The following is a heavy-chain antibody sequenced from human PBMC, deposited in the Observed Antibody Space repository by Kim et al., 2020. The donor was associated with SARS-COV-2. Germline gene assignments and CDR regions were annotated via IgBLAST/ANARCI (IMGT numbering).Heavy chain of an antibody. CDR1: GFTFSSDA. CDR3: ARVLAEDYYLDYYGMDV. J-gene: IGHJ6*02. D-gene: IGHD3-22*01. CDR2: ISYDGSNK. V-gene: IGHV3-30-3*01. Sequence: GGSLRLSCAASGFTFSSDAMHWVRQAPGKGLEWVAVISYDGSNKYYADSVKGRFTISRDNSKNTLYLQMNSLRAEDTAVYYWARVLAEDYYLDYYGMDVWGQGTTVTVSS.